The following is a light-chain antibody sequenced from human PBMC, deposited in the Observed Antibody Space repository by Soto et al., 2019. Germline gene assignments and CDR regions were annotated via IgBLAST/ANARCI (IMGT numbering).Light chain of an antibody. Sequence: QSVLTQPPSASGSPGQSVTISCTGTSSDVGGYNYVSWYQHHPGKAPKLMIYEVSKRPSRVPDRFSGSKSGNTASLTVSGLQAEDEADYYCSSHAGSKNVVFGGGTKVTVL. CDR3: SSHAGSKNVV. CDR2: EVS. V-gene: IGLV2-8*01. CDR1: SSDVGGYNY. J-gene: IGLJ2*01.